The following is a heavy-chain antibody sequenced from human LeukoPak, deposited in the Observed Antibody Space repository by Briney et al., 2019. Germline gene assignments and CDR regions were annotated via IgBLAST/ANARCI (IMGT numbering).Heavy chain of an antibody. J-gene: IGHJ5*02. CDR1: GFTFANAW. D-gene: IGHD6-13*01. Sequence: GSLRLSCEASGFTFANAWMIWARQAPGKGPEWVGRIKSKRDGGAIDYAAPVKGRFTISRDDSQNTVYLQMNSLKTEDTALYFCTTSYSGNSWYDWFGPWGQGTLVTVSS. V-gene: IGHV3-15*01. CDR2: IKSKRDGGAI. CDR3: TTSYSGNSWYDWFGP.